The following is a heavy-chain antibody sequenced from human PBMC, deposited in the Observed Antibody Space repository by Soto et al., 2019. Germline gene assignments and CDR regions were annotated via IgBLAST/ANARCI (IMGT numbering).Heavy chain of an antibody. V-gene: IGHV1-8*01. CDR3: ARLDGGDYPDYYYYMDV. D-gene: IGHD3-16*01. CDR2: VNPNSGNT. CDR1: GYTFTSYD. J-gene: IGHJ6*03. Sequence: QVQLVQSGAEVKKPGASVKVSCKASGYTFTSYDINWVRQATGQGLAWTGRVNPNSGNTGYAQKFQGRVTMTRNTPISTAYMELSSLRSEDTAVYYCARLDGGDYPDYYYYMDVWGKGTTVTVSS.